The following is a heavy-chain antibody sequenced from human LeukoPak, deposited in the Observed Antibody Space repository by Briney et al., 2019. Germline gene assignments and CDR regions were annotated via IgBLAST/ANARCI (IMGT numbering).Heavy chain of an antibody. D-gene: IGHD2-21*02. V-gene: IGHV3-7*01. Sequence: PGGSLRLSCAASGFTFSSYWMNWVRQVPGKGLEWVANIKQDGSEKYYVDSVKGRFTISRDNAKNSLYLQMQSLRAEDTAVYYCARDGLAYCSDDCYSDFEYWGQGTLVTVSS. CDR1: GFTFSSYW. J-gene: IGHJ4*02. CDR2: IKQDGSEK. CDR3: ARDGLAYCSDDCYSDFEY.